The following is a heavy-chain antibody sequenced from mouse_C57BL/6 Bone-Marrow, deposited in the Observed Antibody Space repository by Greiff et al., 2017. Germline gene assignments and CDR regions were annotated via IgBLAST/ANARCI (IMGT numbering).Heavy chain of an antibody. D-gene: IGHD3-3*01. Sequence: VQLMESGAELARPGASVKLSCKASGYTFTSYGISWVKQRTGQGLEWIGEIYPRSGTTYYTEKVKGQATLTADKSSSTVYMELRSQTSKDSAVYFSAGRCRRYFDVWGTGTTVTVAS. V-gene: IGHV1-81*01. J-gene: IGHJ1*03. CDR3: AGRCRRYFDV. CDR2: IYPRSGTT. CDR1: GYTFTSYG.